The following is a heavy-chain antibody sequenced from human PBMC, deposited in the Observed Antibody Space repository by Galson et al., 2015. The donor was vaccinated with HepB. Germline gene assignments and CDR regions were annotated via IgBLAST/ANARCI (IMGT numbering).Heavy chain of an antibody. D-gene: IGHD3-9*01. CDR2: ISTYNGKR. J-gene: IGHJ1*01. V-gene: IGHV1-18*01. Sequence: SVKVSCKASGYSFTNYGISWVRQAPGQGLEWMGWISTYNGKRNYAQKFQGRVTMTTDTSTSTVYMELRSLRSDDTAVYYCAREGRPMRYFDWLLHLDHWGPATLVT. CDR3: AREGRPMRYFDWLLHLDH. CDR1: GYSFTNYG.